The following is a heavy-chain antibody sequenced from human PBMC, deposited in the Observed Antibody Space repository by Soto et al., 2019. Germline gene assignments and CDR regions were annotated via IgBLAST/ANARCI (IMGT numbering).Heavy chain of an antibody. CDR3: AHAGDYDLLTFDH. D-gene: IGHD4-17*01. CDR2: IYWDDDK. Sequence: SGPTLVNPAQTLTLTCDFSGFSLSTYHMGVAWIRQPPGKALEWLALIYWDDDKRYSPSLKDRLAISKDTSSNQVVLTITNIDPGDSATYFCAHAGDYDLLTFDHWGPGTLVTVSS. CDR1: GFSLSTYHMG. V-gene: IGHV2-5*02. J-gene: IGHJ4*02.